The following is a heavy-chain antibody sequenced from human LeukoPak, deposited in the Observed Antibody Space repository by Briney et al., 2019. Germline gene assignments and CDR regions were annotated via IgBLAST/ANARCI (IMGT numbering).Heavy chain of an antibody. J-gene: IGHJ4*02. D-gene: IGHD3-10*01. V-gene: IGHV3-7*04. Sequence: GGSLRPSYAASGFTFRTYWMSWVRQAPGKGLEWVPNIHPDGIEKYHVDSVKGRFTIFRDNARNLLYLQMSSLRADDTALYYCSRGDDFSGDAWGRGTLVTVSS. CDR3: SRGDDFSGDA. CDR1: GFTFRTYW. CDR2: IHPDGIEK.